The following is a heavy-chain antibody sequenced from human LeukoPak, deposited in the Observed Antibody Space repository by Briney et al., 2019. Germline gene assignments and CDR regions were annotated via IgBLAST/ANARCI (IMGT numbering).Heavy chain of an antibody. CDR3: ASGVAVAGTPSLFDY. V-gene: IGHV1-69*06. CDR2: IIPIFGTA. CDR1: GGTFSSYA. Sequence: SVKVPCKASGGTFSSYAISWVRQAPGQGLEWMGGIIPIFGTANYAQKFQGRVTITADKSTSTAYMELSSLRSEDTAVYYCASGVAVAGTPSLFDYWGQGTLVTVSS. D-gene: IGHD6-19*01. J-gene: IGHJ4*02.